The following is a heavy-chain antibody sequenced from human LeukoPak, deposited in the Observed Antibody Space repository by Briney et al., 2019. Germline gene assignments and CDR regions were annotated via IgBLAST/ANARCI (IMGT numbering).Heavy chain of an antibody. CDR2: INPNSGGT. Sequence: ASVKVSCKASGYTFTGYYMHWVRQAPGQGLEWMGWINPNSGGTNYAQKFQGWVTMTRDTSISTAYMELSRLRSDDTAVYYCARDLTPKLRALDYWGQGTLVTVSS. V-gene: IGHV1-2*04. CDR1: GYTFTGYY. D-gene: IGHD3-16*01. J-gene: IGHJ4*02. CDR3: ARDLTPKLRALDY.